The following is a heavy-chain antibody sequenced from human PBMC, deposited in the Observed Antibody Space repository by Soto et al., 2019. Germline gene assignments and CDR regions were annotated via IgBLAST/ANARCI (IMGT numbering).Heavy chain of an antibody. D-gene: IGHD3-10*01. J-gene: IGHJ4*02. CDR1: GFGFSTYW. Sequence: EVQLVESGGGLVQPGGSLRLSCAASGFGFSTYWMSWVRQAPGKGLEWVANINQDGSQEYYVDSVKGRFTISRDNAKNSLYLQMNSLRDEDTAVYYCAKAPRGSGRDYYFDHWGQGTLITVSS. CDR3: AKAPRGSGRDYYFDH. V-gene: IGHV3-7*05. CDR2: INQDGSQE.